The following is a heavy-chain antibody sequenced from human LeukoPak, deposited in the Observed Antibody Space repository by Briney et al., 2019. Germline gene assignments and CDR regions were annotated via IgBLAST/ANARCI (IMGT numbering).Heavy chain of an antibody. V-gene: IGHV1-8*01. Sequence: ASVTVSCKASGYTFTSYDINWVRQAPGQGLEWMGWMNPNSGNTAYAQKFQGRVTMTRNTSISTAYMELSSLRSEDTAVYYCARSSSGWSDAFDIWGQGTMVTVSS. J-gene: IGHJ3*02. CDR2: MNPNSGNT. CDR1: GYTFTSYD. D-gene: IGHD6-19*01. CDR3: ARSSSGWSDAFDI.